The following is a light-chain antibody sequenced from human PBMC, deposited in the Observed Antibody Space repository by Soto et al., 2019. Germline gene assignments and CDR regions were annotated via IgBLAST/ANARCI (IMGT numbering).Light chain of an antibody. V-gene: IGKV3-20*01. J-gene: IGKJ1*01. CDR2: GSS. CDR3: QHYGSSLWT. CDR1: QIVTNN. Sequence: EIVITQSPYTLSMSPLERSTLSCRASQIVTNNLAWYQQKPGQAPRLLIYGSSTRTIAIPARFSGSGAGTYFTLTISRLEHEYFAVYYCQHYGSSLWTFGQGTQVEIK.